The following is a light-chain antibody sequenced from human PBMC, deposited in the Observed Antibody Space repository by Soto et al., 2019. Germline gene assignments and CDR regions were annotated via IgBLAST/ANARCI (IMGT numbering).Light chain of an antibody. CDR2: DTS. CDR3: QQRSSLPIT. V-gene: IGKV3D-11*01. Sequence: EIVMTQSPGSLSLSLGDIVTITFRASQGISSYLAWYQQKPGKAPKLLIYDTSSLATGVPARFSGSGSGTDFTLTISSLEPEDFAVYYCQQRSSLPITFGQGTRLEIK. CDR1: QGISSY. J-gene: IGKJ5*01.